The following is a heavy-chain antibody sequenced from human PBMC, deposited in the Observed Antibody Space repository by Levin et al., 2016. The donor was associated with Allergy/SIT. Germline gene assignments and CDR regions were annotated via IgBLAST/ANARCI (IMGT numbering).Heavy chain of an antibody. CDR2: IDPSDSYT. CDR1: GYSFTSYW. J-gene: IGHJ4*02. D-gene: IGHD3-22*01. V-gene: IGHV5-10-1*01. CDR3: ARDIWGYYDSSGYYYFDY. Sequence: KVSCKGSGYSFTSYWISWVRQMPGKGLEWMGRIDPSDSYTNYSPSFQGHVTISADKSISTAYLQWSSLKASDTAMYYCARDIWGYYDSSGYYYFDYWGQGTLVTVSS.